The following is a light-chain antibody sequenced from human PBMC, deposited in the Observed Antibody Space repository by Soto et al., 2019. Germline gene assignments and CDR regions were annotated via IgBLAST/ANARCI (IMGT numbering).Light chain of an antibody. CDR1: SGHSNYA. CDR2: LNSDGSH. Sequence: QSVLTQSPSASASLGASVKLTCTLSSGHSNYAIAWHQQQPEKGPRYLMKLNSDGSHSTGDGIPDRFSGSSSGAERYLTISSLQSEDEAHYYCQTWGTGIVVFGGGTKVTVL. V-gene: IGLV4-69*01. CDR3: QTWGTGIVV. J-gene: IGLJ2*01.